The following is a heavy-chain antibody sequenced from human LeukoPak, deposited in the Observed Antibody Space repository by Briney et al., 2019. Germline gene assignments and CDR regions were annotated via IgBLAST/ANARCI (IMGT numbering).Heavy chain of an antibody. CDR1: GFTFSSSA. J-gene: IGHJ4*02. V-gene: IGHV3-23*01. CDR2: ISNNGGYT. Sequence: GESLRLACAASGFTFSSSAMSWVRQAPGKGLEWVSAISNNGGYTYYADSVQGRFTISRDNSKSTLCLQMNSLRAEDTAVYYCAKQLGYCSDGSCYFPYWGQGTLVTVSS. D-gene: IGHD2-15*01. CDR3: AKQLGYCSDGSCYFPY.